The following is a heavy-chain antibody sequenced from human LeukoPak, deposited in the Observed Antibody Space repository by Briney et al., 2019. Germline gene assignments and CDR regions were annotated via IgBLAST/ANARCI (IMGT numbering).Heavy chain of an antibody. J-gene: IGHJ4*02. CDR1: GFTFDDYA. CDR2: ISWNSGSI. Sequence: GGSLRLSCAASGFTFDDYAMHWVRQAPGKGLEWVSGISWNSGSIGHADSVKGRFTISRDNAKNSLYLQMNSLRTEDTALYYCAKDMLRKGVLGFAFDYWGQGTLVTISS. V-gene: IGHV3-9*01. CDR3: AKDMLRKGVLGFAFDY. D-gene: IGHD3-16*01.